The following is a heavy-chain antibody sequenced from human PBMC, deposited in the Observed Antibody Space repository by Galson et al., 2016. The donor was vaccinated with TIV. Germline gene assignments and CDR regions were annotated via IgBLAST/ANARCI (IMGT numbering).Heavy chain of an antibody. Sequence: SVKVSCKASGYTFSHYYMHWVRQAPGQGPEWMGRINPDSGGTDYAQKFQGRVTMTRDTSISTADMDLSRLRSDDTAVYYCTRERGPGYGSGTSCDGYYGMDVWGQGTTVTVSS. CDR2: INPDSGGT. CDR3: TRERGPGYGSGTSCDGYYGMDV. J-gene: IGHJ6*02. CDR1: GYTFSHYY. V-gene: IGHV1-2*06. D-gene: IGHD2-2*03.